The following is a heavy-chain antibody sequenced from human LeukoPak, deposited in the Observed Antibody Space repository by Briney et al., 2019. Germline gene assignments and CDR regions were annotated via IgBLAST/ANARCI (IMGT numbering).Heavy chain of an antibody. CDR1: GGSISSGSYY. Sequence: KASETLSLTCTVSGGSISSGSYYWSWIRQPAGKGLEWIGRIYTSGSTNYNPSLKSRVTISVDASKNQFSLKLSSVTAADTAVYYCARNVRLGSGELSFAPFKNWFDPWGQGTLVTVSS. CDR3: ARNVRLGSGELSFAPFKNWFDP. CDR2: IYTSGST. J-gene: IGHJ5*02. D-gene: IGHD3-16*02. V-gene: IGHV4-61*02.